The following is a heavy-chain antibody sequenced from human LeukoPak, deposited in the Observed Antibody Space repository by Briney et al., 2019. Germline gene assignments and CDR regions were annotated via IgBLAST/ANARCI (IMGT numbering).Heavy chain of an antibody. V-gene: IGHV3-33*06. CDR1: GFIFSNYG. CDR2: IWYDGSYK. Sequence: GGSLRLSCAASGFIFSNYGMHWVRQAPGKGLDWVAVIWYDGSYKYYADSVKGRFTISRDNSKNTLYLQMNSLRAEYTAIYYCAKVVQYTASTGTGLDYWGQGTLVTVSS. D-gene: IGHD6-13*01. CDR3: AKVVQYTASTGTGLDY. J-gene: IGHJ4*02.